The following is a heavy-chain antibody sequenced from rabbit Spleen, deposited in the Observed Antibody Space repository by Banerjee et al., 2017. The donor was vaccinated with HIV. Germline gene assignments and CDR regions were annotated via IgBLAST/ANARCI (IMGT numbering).Heavy chain of an antibody. Sequence: QLVESGGGLVKPGASLTLTCTASGFSFSSSYDMCWVRQAPGRGLEWIGYIEPVFGVTYYANWVNGRFTISSHNAQNTLYLQLNSLTAADTATYFCARDTGSSFSSYGMDLWGQGTLVTVS. J-gene: IGHJ6*01. D-gene: IGHD8-1*01. CDR1: GFSFSSSYD. CDR3: ARDTGSSFSSYGMDL. CDR2: IEPVFGVT. V-gene: IGHV1S7*01.